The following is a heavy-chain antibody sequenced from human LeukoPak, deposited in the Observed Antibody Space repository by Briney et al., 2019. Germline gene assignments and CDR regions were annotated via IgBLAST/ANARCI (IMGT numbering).Heavy chain of an antibody. CDR3: ARLEAVAGILDY. J-gene: IGHJ4*02. D-gene: IGHD6-19*01. V-gene: IGHV4-39*01. CDR2: IYYSGST. Sequence: SETLSLTCTVSGGSISSSSYYWGWVRQPPGTGREWVGSIYYSGSTYYNPSLKSRVTISVDTPKNQFSLKLSSVTAADTAVYYCARLEAVAGILDYWGQGTLVTVSS. CDR1: GGSISSSSYY.